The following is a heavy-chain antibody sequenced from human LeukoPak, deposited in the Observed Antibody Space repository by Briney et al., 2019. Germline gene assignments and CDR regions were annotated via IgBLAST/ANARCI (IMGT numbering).Heavy chain of an antibody. V-gene: IGHV1-2*02. CDR3: ARADFIDAGPHLIGP. CDR2: INTKSGRT. J-gene: IGHJ5*02. CDR1: GYSFTDYY. D-gene: IGHD3-3*01. Sequence: GASVKVSCKTSGYSFTDYYIHWVRQAPGQGLEWMGWINTKSGRTSSARKFQGRVTMTRDPCITTVYMDMAWLTSDDTAIYFCARADFIDAGPHLIGPWGQGTLVTVSS.